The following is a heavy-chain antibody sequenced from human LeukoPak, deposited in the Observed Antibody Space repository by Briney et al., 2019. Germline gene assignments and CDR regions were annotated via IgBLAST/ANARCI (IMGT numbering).Heavy chain of an antibody. CDR3: ATAVAVAAREYFQH. D-gene: IGHD6-19*01. CDR2: FDPEDGET. CDR1: GYTLTELS. J-gene: IGHJ1*01. V-gene: IGHV1-24*01. Sequence: ASVKVSCKVSGYTLTELSMHWVRQAPGKGLEWMGGFDPEDGETIYAQKFQGRVTMTEDTSTDTAYIELGGLRSEDTAVYYCATAVAVAAREYFQHWGQGTLVTVSS.